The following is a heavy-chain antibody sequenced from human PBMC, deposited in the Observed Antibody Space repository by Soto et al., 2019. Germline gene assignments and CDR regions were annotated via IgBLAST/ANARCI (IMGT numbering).Heavy chain of an antibody. CDR2: ITTSSSTI. CDR3: ARDRGGYGLFDQ. J-gene: IGHJ4*02. CDR1: GFVFSNYN. Sequence: EMQLVESGGTLVQPGGSLRLSCAASGFVFSNYNMNWVRQAPGKGLEWVSYITTSSSTIYYADSVKGRFPISRDNAKNSLYLEMNSLRDEDTAVYYCARDRGGYGLFDQWGPGTLVTVSS. D-gene: IGHD5-12*01. V-gene: IGHV3-48*02.